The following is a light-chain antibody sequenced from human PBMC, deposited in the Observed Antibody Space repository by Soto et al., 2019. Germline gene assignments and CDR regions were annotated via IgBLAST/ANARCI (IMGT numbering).Light chain of an antibody. J-gene: IGLJ1*01. CDR2: EVV. CDR3: KSYAGSNTYV. CDR1: KSDIGVYDF. Sequence: QSVLAQPPSASGSPGQSVTISCTGTKSDIGVYDFVSWYQHHPGKAPRLIIYEVVQRPSGVPDRFSGSKSGNTASLTVSGLQAADEADYSCKSYAGSNTYVFGGGTKVTVL. V-gene: IGLV2-8*01.